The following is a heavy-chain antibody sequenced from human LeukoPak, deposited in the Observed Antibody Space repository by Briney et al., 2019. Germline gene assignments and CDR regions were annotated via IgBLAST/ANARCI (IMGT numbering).Heavy chain of an antibody. CDR1: GFTFSSYS. V-gene: IGHV3-21*01. CDR2: ISSSSYI. Sequence: AGGSLRLSCAASGFTFSSYSMNWVRQAPEKGLEWVSSISSSSYIYYADSVKGRFTISRDNAKNSLYLQMNSLRAEDTAVYYCARDSTYYYDSSGYYKFDYWGQGTLVTVSS. D-gene: IGHD3-22*01. CDR3: ARDSTYYYDSSGYYKFDY. J-gene: IGHJ4*02.